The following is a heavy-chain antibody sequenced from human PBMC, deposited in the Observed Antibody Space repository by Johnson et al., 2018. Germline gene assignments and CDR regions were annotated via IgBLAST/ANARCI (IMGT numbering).Heavy chain of an antibody. CDR3: AKDGARFDAFDI. J-gene: IGHJ3*02. CDR1: GFTFDDYA. CDR2: ISWNSGSI. Sequence: VQLVESGGGVVQPGRSLRLSCAASGFTFDDYAMHWVRQAPGKGLEWVSGISWNSGSIGYADSVKGRFIISRDNSKNTLYLQMNSLRAEDTAVYYCAKDGARFDAFDIWGQGTMVTVSS. V-gene: IGHV3-9*01.